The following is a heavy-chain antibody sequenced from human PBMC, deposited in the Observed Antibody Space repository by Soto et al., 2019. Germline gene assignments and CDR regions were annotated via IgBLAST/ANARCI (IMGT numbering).Heavy chain of an antibody. V-gene: IGHV4-34*01. CDR2: INHSGST. J-gene: IGHJ4*02. CDR3: ARGRYNTGSSIPYFVN. D-gene: IGHD6-6*01. CDR1: GGSFSDYY. Sequence: KTSETLSLTCAVYGGSFSDYYWSWIRQPPGKGLEWIGEINHSGSTNYNPSLKSRVTISVDTSKKQFSLKLNSVTAADTAVYFCARGRYNTGSSIPYFVNWGQGTLVTVSS.